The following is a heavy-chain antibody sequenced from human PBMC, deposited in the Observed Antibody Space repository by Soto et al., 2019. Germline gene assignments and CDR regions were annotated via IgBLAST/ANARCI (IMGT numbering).Heavy chain of an antibody. Sequence: QVQLQESGPGVVKPSGTLSLTCAVSGGSVSSDYWWSWVRLPPGKGLEWIGEIYHSGRTNYNPSLKSRVTISLDKSKNQLPLILNSATAADTAVYYCARDRPSYGRNFDYWGQGTLVTVSS. D-gene: IGHD1-26*01. CDR2: IYHSGRT. J-gene: IGHJ4*02. V-gene: IGHV4-4*02. CDR1: GGSVSSDYW. CDR3: ARDRPSYGRNFDY.